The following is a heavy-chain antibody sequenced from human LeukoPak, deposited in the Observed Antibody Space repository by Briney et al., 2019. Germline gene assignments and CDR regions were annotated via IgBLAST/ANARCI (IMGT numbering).Heavy chain of an antibody. Sequence: PSETLSPTCTVSGGSISSYYWSWIRQPPGKGLEWIGYIYYSGSTNYNPSLKSRVTISVDTSKNQFSLKLSSVTAADTAVYYCARAGVYDILTGYYLNYYYYYGMDVWGQGTTVTVSS. V-gene: IGHV4-59*01. J-gene: IGHJ6*02. CDR2: IYYSGST. CDR1: GGSISSYY. CDR3: ARAGVYDILTGYYLNYYYYYGMDV. D-gene: IGHD3-9*01.